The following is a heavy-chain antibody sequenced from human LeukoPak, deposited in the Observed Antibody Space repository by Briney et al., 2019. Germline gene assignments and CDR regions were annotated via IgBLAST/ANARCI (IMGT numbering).Heavy chain of an antibody. D-gene: IGHD5-18*01. CDR1: GGSFSGYY. Sequence: SETLSLTCAVYGGSFSGYYWSWIRQPPGKGLEWIGEINHSGSTNYNPSLKSRVTISVDTSKNQFSLKLSSVTAADTAVYYCARGRKRGYSYGPNWFDPWGQGTLVTVSS. J-gene: IGHJ5*02. V-gene: IGHV4-34*01. CDR3: ARGRKRGYSYGPNWFDP. CDR2: INHSGST.